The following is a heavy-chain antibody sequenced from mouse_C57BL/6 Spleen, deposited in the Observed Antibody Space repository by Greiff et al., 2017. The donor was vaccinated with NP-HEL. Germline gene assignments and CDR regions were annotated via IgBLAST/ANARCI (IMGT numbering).Heavy chain of an antibody. D-gene: IGHD2-5*01. CDR3: ARGGNSNYGWYFDV. CDR2: INPYNGGT. J-gene: IGHJ1*03. V-gene: IGHV1-19*01. CDR1: GYTFTDYY. Sequence: VQLQQSGPVLVKPGASVKMSCKASGYTFTDYYMNWVKQSHGKSLEWIGVINPYNGGTSYNQKFKGKATLTVDKSSSTAYMELNSLTSEDSAVYYCARGGNSNYGWYFDVWGTGTTVTVSS.